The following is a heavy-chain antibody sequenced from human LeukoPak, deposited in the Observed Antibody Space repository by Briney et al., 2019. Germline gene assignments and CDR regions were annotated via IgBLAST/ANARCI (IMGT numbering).Heavy chain of an antibody. CDR2: ISWNSGSI. CDR1: GFTFDDYA. J-gene: IGHJ4*02. V-gene: IGHV3-9*01. CDR3: AKDIWGGYLNGFDY. D-gene: IGHD5-12*01. Sequence: GGSLRLSCAASGFTFDDYAMHWVRQAPGKGLEWVSGISWNSGSIAYADSAKGRFTISRDDAKNSLYLQMNSLRAEDTALYYCAKDIWGGYLNGFDYWGQGTLVTVSS.